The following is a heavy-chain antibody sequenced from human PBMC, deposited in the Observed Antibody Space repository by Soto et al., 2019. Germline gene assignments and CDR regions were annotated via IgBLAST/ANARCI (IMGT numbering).Heavy chain of an antibody. CDR3: ASQPSTYYYYGMDV. CDR1: GGTFSSYA. V-gene: IGHV1-69*13. Sequence: GASVKVSCKASGGTFSSYAISWVRQAPGQGLEWMGGIIPIFGTANYAQKFQGRVTITADESTSTAYMELSSLRSEDMAVYYCASQPSTYYYYGMDVWGQGTTATVSS. J-gene: IGHJ6*02. CDR2: IIPIFGTA.